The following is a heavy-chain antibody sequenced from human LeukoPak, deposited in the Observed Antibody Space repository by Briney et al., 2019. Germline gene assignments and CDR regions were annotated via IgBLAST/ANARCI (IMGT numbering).Heavy chain of an antibody. CDR2: IYYSGST. Sequence: SETLSLTCTVSGGSISSGNYFWSWIRQPPGKGLEWIGYIYYSGSTNYNPSLKSRVTISVDTSKNQFSLKLSSVTAADTAVYYCARERGGKGDFDYWGQGTLVTVSS. J-gene: IGHJ4*02. V-gene: IGHV4-61*01. CDR3: ARERGGKGDFDY. D-gene: IGHD4-23*01. CDR1: GGSISSGNYF.